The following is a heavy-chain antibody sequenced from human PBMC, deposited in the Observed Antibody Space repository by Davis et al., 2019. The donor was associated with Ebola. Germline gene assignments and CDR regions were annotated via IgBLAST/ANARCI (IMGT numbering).Heavy chain of an antibody. D-gene: IGHD6-19*01. CDR3: ARALWQVCFDT. J-gene: IGHJ5*02. CDR1: GGSISSGGYS. CDR2: IHDSGST. Sequence: PSETLSLTCSVSGGSISSGGYSWSWIRQHPGKGLEWIGYIHDSGSTYYNPSLKSRLTISVDTSRNQFSLKLNSVNAADTAVYYCARALWQVCFDTYGQGTLVTVS. V-gene: IGHV4-31*03.